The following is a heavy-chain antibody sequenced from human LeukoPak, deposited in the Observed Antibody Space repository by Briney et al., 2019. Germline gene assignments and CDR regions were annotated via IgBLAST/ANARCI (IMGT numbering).Heavy chain of an antibody. D-gene: IGHD3-22*01. CDR3: TRAATMKVVGWFDP. CDR2: IRSKADGGTT. Sequence: PGGSLRLSCTASGFTFGDYAMSWFRQAPGKGLEWVGFIRSKADGGTTEYAASVKGRFTISRDDSKSIAYLQMNSLKTEDTAVYYCTRAATMKVVGWFDPWGQGTLVTVSS. J-gene: IGHJ5*02. V-gene: IGHV3-49*03. CDR1: GFTFGDYA.